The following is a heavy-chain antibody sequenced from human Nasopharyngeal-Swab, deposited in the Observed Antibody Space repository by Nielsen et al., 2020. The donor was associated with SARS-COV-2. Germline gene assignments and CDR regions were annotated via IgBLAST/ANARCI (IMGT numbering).Heavy chain of an antibody. D-gene: IGHD3-10*01. CDR1: SGSISSTTYY. V-gene: IGHV4-39*07. CDR2: INHSGST. Sequence: SETLSLTCTVSSGSISSTTYYWGWIRQPPGKGLEWIGEINHSGSTNYNPSLKSRVTISVDTSKNQFSLKLSSVTAADTAVYYCARYGAGGSRITMVRGYMDVWGKGTTVTVSS. CDR3: ARYGAGGSRITMVRGYMDV. J-gene: IGHJ6*03.